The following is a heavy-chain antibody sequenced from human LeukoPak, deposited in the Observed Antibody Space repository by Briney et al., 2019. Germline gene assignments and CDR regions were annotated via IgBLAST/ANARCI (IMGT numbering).Heavy chain of an antibody. CDR1: GFTFDDYA. CDR3: AKDIGAVGSSWSLDY. V-gene: IGHV3-9*01. D-gene: IGHD6-13*01. CDR2: INWNSGNI. J-gene: IGHJ4*02. Sequence: GRSLRLSCAASGFTFDDYAMHWVRQAPGKGLEWVSGINWNSGNIGYADSVKGRFTISRDNAKNSLYLQMNSLRAEDTALYYCAKDIGAVGSSWSLDYWGQGTLVTVSS.